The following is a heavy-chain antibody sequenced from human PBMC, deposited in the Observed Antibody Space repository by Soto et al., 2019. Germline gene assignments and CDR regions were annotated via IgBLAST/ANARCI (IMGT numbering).Heavy chain of an antibody. CDR2: ISAYNGNT. CDR3: ARDPHLAYCGGDCYSSWFDP. V-gene: IGHV1-18*04. CDR1: GYTFTSYG. D-gene: IGHD2-21*02. J-gene: IGHJ5*02. Sequence: ASVNVSCKASGYTFTSYGISWVRQAPGQGLEWMGWISAYNGNTNYAQKLQGRVTMTTDTSTSTAYMELRSLRSDDTAVYYCARDPHLAYCGGDCYSSWFDPWGQGPLVTVYS.